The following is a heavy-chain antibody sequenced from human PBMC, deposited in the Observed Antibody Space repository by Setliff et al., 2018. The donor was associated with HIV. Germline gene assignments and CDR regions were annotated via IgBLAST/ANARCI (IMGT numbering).Heavy chain of an antibody. J-gene: IGHJ1*01. D-gene: IGHD2-21*02. CDR3: ASRGIVVVTMSMPDEFFVH. CDR1: GGSINSDNYY. Sequence: PSETLSLTCSVSGGSINSDNYYWGWIRQAPGKGLEWIGSIYYSGTTYYNPSLRGRVTISVDRSWNQFSLTLNSVTAADTATYYCASRGIVVVTMSMPDEFFVHWGHGTLVTVSS. V-gene: IGHV4-39*01. CDR2: IYYSGTT.